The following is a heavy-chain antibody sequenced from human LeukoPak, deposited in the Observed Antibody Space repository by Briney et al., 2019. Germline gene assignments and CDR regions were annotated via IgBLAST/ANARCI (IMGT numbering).Heavy chain of an antibody. D-gene: IGHD3-10*01. V-gene: IGHV3-9*01. CDR2: ISWNSGSI. J-gene: IGHJ5*02. CDR1: GFTFDAYA. Sequence: GGSLRLSSAASGFTFDAYAMHWVRQAPGKGLEWVSGISWNSGSIGYADSVKGRFTISRDNAKNSLYLQMNSLRAEDTALYYCAKDKFYYGSGSYMWFDPWGQGTLVTVSP. CDR3: AKDKFYYGSGSYMWFDP.